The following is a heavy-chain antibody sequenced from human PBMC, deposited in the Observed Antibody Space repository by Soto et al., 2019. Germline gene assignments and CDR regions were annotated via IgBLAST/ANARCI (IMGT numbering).Heavy chain of an antibody. D-gene: IGHD3-10*01. CDR1: GFIYSNYL. V-gene: IGHV3-74*01. Sequence: GGSLRLSCAASGFIYSNYLMHWVRQVPGKGLVWVSRINGDGSSTNYADSVKGRFTISRDNAKNTVYLHMNTLRAEDTAVYYCARGARGFYYFDYWGQGILVTVSS. CDR3: ARGARGFYYFDY. J-gene: IGHJ4*02. CDR2: INGDGSST.